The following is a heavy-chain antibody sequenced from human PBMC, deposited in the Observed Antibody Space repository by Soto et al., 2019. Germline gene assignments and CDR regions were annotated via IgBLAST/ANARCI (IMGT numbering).Heavy chain of an antibody. J-gene: IGHJ4*02. CDR1: GYTFTSYG. CDR3: ARDLIKRGIQLWFDTPFDY. V-gene: IGHV1-18*04. Sequence: ASVKVSCKASGYTFTSYGISWVRQAPGQGLEWMGWISAYNGNTNYAQKLQGRVTMTTDTSTSTAYMELRSLRSDDTAVYYCARDLIKRGIQLWFDTPFDYWGQGTLVTVS. CDR2: ISAYNGNT. D-gene: IGHD5-18*01.